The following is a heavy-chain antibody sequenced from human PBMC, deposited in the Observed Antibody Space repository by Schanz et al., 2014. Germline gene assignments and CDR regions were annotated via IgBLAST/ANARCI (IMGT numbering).Heavy chain of an antibody. J-gene: IGHJ1*01. D-gene: IGHD2-15*01. Sequence: QVQLVESGGGVVQPGRSLRLSCAASGFNISTYGIHWVRQAPGKGLEWVSGIEFSGGTTYYADSVKGRFTISRDNSKNTLYLQMNNLRAEDTAVYFCAKESEIVVVVGTSMSGDFHHWGQGTLVTVSS. CDR1: GFNISTYG. V-gene: IGHV3-NL1*01. CDR2: IEFSGGTT. CDR3: AKESEIVVVVGTSMSGDFHH.